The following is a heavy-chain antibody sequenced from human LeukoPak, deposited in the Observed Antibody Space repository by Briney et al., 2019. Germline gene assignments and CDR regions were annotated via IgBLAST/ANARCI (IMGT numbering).Heavy chain of an antibody. D-gene: IGHD3-22*01. CDR3: ARNGGGSYYYDSSGYYYSDY. V-gene: IGHV1-8*01. J-gene: IGHJ4*02. Sequence: ASVKVSCKASGYTFTSYDINWVRQATGQGLEWMGWMNPNSGNTGYAQKFQGRVTMTRNTSISTAYMELSSLRSEDTAVYYCARNGGGSYYYDSSGYYYSDYWGQGTLVTVSS. CDR1: GYTFTSYD. CDR2: MNPNSGNT.